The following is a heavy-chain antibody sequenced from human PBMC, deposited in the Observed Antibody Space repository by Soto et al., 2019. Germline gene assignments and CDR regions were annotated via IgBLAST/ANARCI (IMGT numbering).Heavy chain of an antibody. D-gene: IGHD2-2*01. J-gene: IGHJ4*02. CDR2: ISGSGGSR. CDR3: ARDLVVVPAALPLYFDY. CDR1: GFTFSSYA. Sequence: GGSLRLSCAASGFTFSSYAMSWVRQAPGKGLEWVSAISGSGGSRYYADSVKGRFTISRDNSKNTLYLQMNSLRAEDTAVYYCARDLVVVPAALPLYFDYWGQGTLVTVSS. V-gene: IGHV3-23*01.